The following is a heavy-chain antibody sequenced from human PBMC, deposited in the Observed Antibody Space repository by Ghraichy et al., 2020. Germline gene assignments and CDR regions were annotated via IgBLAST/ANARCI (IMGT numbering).Heavy chain of an antibody. CDR2: INPSGGST. Sequence: ASVKVSCKASGYTFTSYYMHWVRQAPGQGLEWMGIINPSGGSTSYAQKFQGRVTMTRDTSTSTVYMELSSLRSEDTAVYYCARSAYPTVTVTYYYYGMDVWGQGTTVTVSS. CDR3: ARSAYPTVTVTYYYYGMDV. J-gene: IGHJ6*02. D-gene: IGHD4-11*01. CDR1: GYTFTSYY. V-gene: IGHV1-46*01.